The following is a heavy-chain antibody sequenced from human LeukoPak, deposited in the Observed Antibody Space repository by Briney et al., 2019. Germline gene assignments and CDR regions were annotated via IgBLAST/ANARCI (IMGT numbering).Heavy chain of an antibody. D-gene: IGHD2-2*01. J-gene: IGHJ6*02. CDR2: INHSGST. V-gene: IGHV4-34*01. CDR3: ARGPGYCSSTSCYRSDYYYYGMDV. CDR1: GGSFSGYY. Sequence: SETLSLTCAVYGGSFSGYYWSWIRQPPGKGLEWIGEINHSGSTNYNPSLKSRVTISVDTSMNQFSLKLRSVTAADTAVYYCARGPGYCSSTSCYRSDYYYYGMDVWGQGTTVTVSS.